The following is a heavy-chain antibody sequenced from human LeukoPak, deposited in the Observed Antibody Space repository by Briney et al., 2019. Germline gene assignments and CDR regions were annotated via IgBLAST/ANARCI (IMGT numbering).Heavy chain of an antibody. J-gene: IGHJ4*02. CDR1: GGSISSGGYY. V-gene: IGHV4-30-2*01. Sequence: SQTLSLTCTVSGGSISSGGYYWSWIRQPPGKGLEWIGYIYHSGGTYCNPSLKSRVTISVDRSKNQFSLKLSSLTAADTAVYYCARESGSGRIDYWGQGTLVTVSS. CDR2: IYHSGGT. CDR3: ARESGSGRIDY. D-gene: IGHD3-10*01.